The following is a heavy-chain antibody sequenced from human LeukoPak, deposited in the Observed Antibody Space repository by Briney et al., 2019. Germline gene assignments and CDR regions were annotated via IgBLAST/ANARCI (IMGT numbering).Heavy chain of an antibody. Sequence: SETLSLTCAVSGHSISSSDYYWGWIRQPPGKGLEWIGEINHSGSTNYNPSLKSRVTISVDTSKNQFSLKLSSVTAADTAVYYCARGHCSSTSCYFYYYGMDVWGQGTTVTVSS. J-gene: IGHJ6*02. V-gene: IGHV4-39*07. D-gene: IGHD2-2*01. CDR2: INHSGST. CDR3: ARGHCSSTSCYFYYYGMDV. CDR1: GHSISSSDYY.